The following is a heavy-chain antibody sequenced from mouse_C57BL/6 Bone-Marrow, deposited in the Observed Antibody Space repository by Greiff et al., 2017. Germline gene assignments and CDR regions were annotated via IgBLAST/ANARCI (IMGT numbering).Heavy chain of an antibody. Sequence: DVKLQESGEGLVKPGGSLKLSCAASGFTFSSYAMSWVRQTPEKRLEWVAYISSGGDYIYYADTVKGRFTISRDNARNTLYLQMSSLKSEDTAMYYCTRALYYYGSSGAWFAYWGQGTLVTVSA. V-gene: IGHV5-9-1*02. CDR2: ISSGGDYI. D-gene: IGHD1-1*01. CDR1: GFTFSSYA. J-gene: IGHJ3*01. CDR3: TRALYYYGSSGAWFAY.